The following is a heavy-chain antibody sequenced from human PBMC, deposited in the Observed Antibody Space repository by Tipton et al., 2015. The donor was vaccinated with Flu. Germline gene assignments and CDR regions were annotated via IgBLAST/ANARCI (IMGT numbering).Heavy chain of an antibody. V-gene: IGHV1-46*01. D-gene: IGHD1-1*01. CDR1: GYTFTSYN. Sequence: QLVQSGAEVKKPGASVKVSCKASGYTFTSYNMHWVRQAPGQGLEWMGIIYPAGGGISYAQKFQGRVIMTRDKSTGTVHMELSSLRSDDTAMYYCAGDKGGGTYTFGVWGQGTMVTVSS. CDR3: AGDKGGGTYTFGV. J-gene: IGHJ3*01. CDR2: IYPAGGGI.